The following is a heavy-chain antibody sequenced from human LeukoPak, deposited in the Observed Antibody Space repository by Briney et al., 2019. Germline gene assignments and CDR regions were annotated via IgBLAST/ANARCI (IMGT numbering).Heavy chain of an antibody. J-gene: IGHJ4*02. D-gene: IGHD3-10*01. CDR3: ARAISIMVRGVMAAHY. Sequence: SVKVSCKASGGTFSSYAISWVRQAPGQGLEWMGGIIPIFGTANYAQKFQGRVTMTRDTSTSTVYMELSSLRSEDTAVYYCARAISIMVRGVMAAHYWGQGTLVTVSS. CDR1: GGTFSSYA. V-gene: IGHV1-69*05. CDR2: IIPIFGTA.